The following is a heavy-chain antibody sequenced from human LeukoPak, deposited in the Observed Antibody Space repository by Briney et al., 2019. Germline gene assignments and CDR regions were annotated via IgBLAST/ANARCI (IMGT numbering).Heavy chain of an antibody. J-gene: IGHJ3*01. CDR2: IRSKRDGGTT. D-gene: IGHD2-21*02. CDR3: ARDWYYAFDF. V-gene: IGHV3-15*07. CDR1: GFTFSNTW. Sequence: GGSLRLSCLASGFTFSNTWKNWVRQAPGKGLEWVARIRSKRDGGTTDYAAPVKGRFTISRDDSKNTVYLQMNSLKAEDTAVYYCARDWYYAFDFWGQGTMVTVSS.